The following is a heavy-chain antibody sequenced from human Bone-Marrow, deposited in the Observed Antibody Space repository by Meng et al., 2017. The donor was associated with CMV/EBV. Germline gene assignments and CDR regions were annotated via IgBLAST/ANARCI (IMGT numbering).Heavy chain of an antibody. CDR2: INPNSGDT. V-gene: IGHV1-2*02. Sequence: ASVKVSCKASGYTFTSYGISWVRQAPGQGLEWMGWINPNSGDTNYAQKFQDRVTMARDTSIRTVYMYLSRLTSDDTAVYYCARGGDWAAVHCDDWGQGKRVNVPS. D-gene: IGHD3/OR15-3a*01. J-gene: IGHJ4*02. CDR3: ARGGDWAAVHCDD. CDR1: GYTFTSYG.